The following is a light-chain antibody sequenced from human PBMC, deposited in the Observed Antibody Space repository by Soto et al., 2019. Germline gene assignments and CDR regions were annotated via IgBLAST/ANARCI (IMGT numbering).Light chain of an antibody. CDR1: QSVSSY. Sequence: EIVLTQSPATLSLSPGERATLSCRASQSVSSYLAWYQQKPGQAPRLLIYDASNRATGIPPRFSGSGSGTDFTLTVNNLEPEDVAVYCCQQRSNSPLTFGGGTKVEI. V-gene: IGKV3-11*01. J-gene: IGKJ4*01. CDR3: QQRSNSPLT. CDR2: DAS.